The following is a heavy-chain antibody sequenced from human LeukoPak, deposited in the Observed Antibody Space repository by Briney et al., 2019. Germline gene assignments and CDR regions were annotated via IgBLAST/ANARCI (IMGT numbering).Heavy chain of an antibody. CDR1: RWSFSTYA. V-gene: IGHV3-64D*06. Sequence: GGSLRLSCSGSRWSFSTYAIHWVGQAPGKGPEYVSVIRSSADKTYYADSVKGRFTISRDNSKNTVSLQMSSLRAHDTAMYLCVTVLDKVYTSSWYYFHYWGQGTLVTVSS. J-gene: IGHJ4*02. CDR2: IRSSADKT. D-gene: IGHD6-13*01. CDR3: VTVLDKVYTSSWYYFHY.